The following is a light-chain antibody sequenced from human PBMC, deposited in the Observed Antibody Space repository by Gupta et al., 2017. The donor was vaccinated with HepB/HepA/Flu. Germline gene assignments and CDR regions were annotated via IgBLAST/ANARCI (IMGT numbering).Light chain of an antibody. CDR3: QQRYSNPRKCS. CDR1: QSISSY. CDR2: AAS. V-gene: IGKV1-39*01. Sequence: DIQMTQSPSSLSASVGDRVTITCRASQSISSYLNWYQQKPEKAPKLLIYAASSLQSGVPSRFSGSGDGTDFTLTISSRQPEDFATYYCQQRYSNPRKCSFGQGTKLEIK. J-gene: IGKJ2*04.